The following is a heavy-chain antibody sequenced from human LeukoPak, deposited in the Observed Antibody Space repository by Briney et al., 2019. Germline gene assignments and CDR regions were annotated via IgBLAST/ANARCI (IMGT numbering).Heavy chain of an antibody. J-gene: IGHJ5*02. V-gene: IGHV4-59*01. D-gene: IGHD3-3*01. CDR3: ARGSEVLRFLEWHNWFDP. Sequence: SETLSLTCTVSGGSFSSYYWSWIRQPPGKGLEWIGHIYYSGSTNYSLSLKSRVTLSVDMSKNQFSLKLTSVTAADTAVYYCARGSEVLRFLEWHNWFDPWGQGTLVTVSS. CDR2: IYYSGST. CDR1: GGSFSSYY.